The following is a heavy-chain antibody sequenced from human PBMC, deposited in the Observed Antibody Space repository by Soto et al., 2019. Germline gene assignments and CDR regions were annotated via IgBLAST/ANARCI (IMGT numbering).Heavy chain of an antibody. V-gene: IGHV4-34*01. CDR3: ARGGRGHAYY. Sequence: QVQLQQWGAGLLKPSETLSLTCAVYGGSFSGYYWSWIRHPPGKGLEWIGEINHSGSINYNPSLKSRVTISLSTSKIQLSLKLRSVTAVYTAVYYFARGGRGHAYYWGQGTPFMVS. D-gene: IGHD3-10*01. CDR1: GGSFSGYY. CDR2: INHSGSI. J-gene: IGHJ4*02.